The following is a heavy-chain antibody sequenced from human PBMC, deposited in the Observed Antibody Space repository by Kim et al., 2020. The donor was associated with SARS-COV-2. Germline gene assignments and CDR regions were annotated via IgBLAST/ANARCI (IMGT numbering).Heavy chain of an antibody. D-gene: IGHD3-22*01. CDR1: GGSFSGYY. CDR2: INHSGST. CDR3: ARSKPASRMIVVFIPYYYYGMDV. Sequence: ETLSLTCAVYGGSFSGYYWRWIRQPPGKGLEWIGEINHSGSTNYNPSLKSRVTISVDTSKNQFSLKLSSVTAADTAVYYCARSKPASRMIVVFIPYYYYGMDVWGQGTTVTVSS. V-gene: IGHV4-34*01. J-gene: IGHJ6*02.